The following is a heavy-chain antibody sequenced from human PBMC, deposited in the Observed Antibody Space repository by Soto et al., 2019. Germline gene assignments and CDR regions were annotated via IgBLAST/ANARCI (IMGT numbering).Heavy chain of an antibody. CDR1: GFTFSSYA. CDR3: AKVGSAPDDSSGYYYYFDY. J-gene: IGHJ4*02. Sequence: GGSLRLSCAASGFTFSSYAMSWVRQAPGKGLEWVSAISGSGGSTYYADSVKGRFTISRDNSKNTLYLQMNSLRAEDTAVYYCAKVGSAPDDSSGYYYYFDYWGQGTLVTVSS. CDR2: ISGSGGST. V-gene: IGHV3-23*01. D-gene: IGHD3-22*01.